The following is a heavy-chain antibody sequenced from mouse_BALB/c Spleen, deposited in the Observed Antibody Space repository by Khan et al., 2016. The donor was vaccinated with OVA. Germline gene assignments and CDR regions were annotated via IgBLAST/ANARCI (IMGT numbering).Heavy chain of an antibody. CDR3: ARVYGGDFDY. D-gene: IGHD1-1*02. V-gene: IGHV3-2*02. Sequence: EVQLQESGPGLVKPSQSLSLTCTVTGYSITSDYAWNWIRQFPGNKLEWMGFISYSGTTNYNPSLKSRISITRDTSKNQFFLQLNSVTTEDTATYYCARVYGGDFDYWVQGTTLTVSS. J-gene: IGHJ2*01. CDR1: GYSITSDYA. CDR2: ISYSGTT.